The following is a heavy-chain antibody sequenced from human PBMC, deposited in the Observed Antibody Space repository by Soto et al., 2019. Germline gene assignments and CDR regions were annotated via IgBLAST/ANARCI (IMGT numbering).Heavy chain of an antibody. CDR1: GFTFSTYA. CDR2: ISGNGDDT. J-gene: IGHJ4*02. CDR3: AKLIPYYTSGHFDY. D-gene: IGHD3-3*01. Sequence: EVQLLESGGGLVRVGGSLRLSCAASGFTFSTYAMTWARQAPGKGLQWVSTISGNGDDTYYADSVKGRFTISRDNSKNTLYLQMNSLRAEDTAVYYCAKLIPYYTSGHFDYWGLGTLVTASS. V-gene: IGHV3-23*01.